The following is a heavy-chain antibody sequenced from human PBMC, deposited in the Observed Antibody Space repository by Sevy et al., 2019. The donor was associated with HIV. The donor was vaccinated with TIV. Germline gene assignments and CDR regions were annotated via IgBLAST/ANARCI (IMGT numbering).Heavy chain of an antibody. J-gene: IGHJ4*02. D-gene: IGHD3-22*01. CDR3: ARGGALTYYDTSGFQNYFDS. CDR2: MYDSGSS. CDR1: GGSISGHY. Sequence: SETLSLTCTVSGGSISGHYWGWIRQSPGKGLEWIVYMYDSGSSNYNTSLRSRVTISVDTSKDQISLRLSSVTAADTAVYYCARGGALTYYDTSGFQNYFDSWGPGNLVTVSS. V-gene: IGHV4-59*11.